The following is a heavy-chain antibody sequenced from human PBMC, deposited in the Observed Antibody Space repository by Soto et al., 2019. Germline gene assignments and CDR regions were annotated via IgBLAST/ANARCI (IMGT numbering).Heavy chain of an antibody. CDR3: ARAPDKYYFDS. CDR1: GGSFNGYY. J-gene: IGHJ4*02. CDR2: IDHSGST. Sequence: KTSETLSLTCAVYGGSFNGYYWTWIRQPPGKGPEWIGDIDHSGSTNYNPSLKSRVTISVDTSKNQFSLKVRSVTAADMAVFYCARAPDKYYFDSWGQGTQVTVSS. V-gene: IGHV4-34*01.